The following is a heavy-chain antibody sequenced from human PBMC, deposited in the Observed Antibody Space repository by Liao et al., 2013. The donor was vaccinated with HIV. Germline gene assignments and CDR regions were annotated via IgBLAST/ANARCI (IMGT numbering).Heavy chain of an antibody. V-gene: IGHV4-61*02. J-gene: IGHJ4*02. CDR3: ARGRGFFDY. CDR2: IYTSGST. Sequence: QVQLKESGPGLVKPSQTLSLTCTVSGGSISSGSYYWSWIRQPAGKGLEWIGRIYTSGSTNYNPSLKIPVTMSIDTPRNQFSLKLTSVTAADTAVYYCARGRGFFDYWGQGTLVTVSS. CDR1: GGSISSGSYY.